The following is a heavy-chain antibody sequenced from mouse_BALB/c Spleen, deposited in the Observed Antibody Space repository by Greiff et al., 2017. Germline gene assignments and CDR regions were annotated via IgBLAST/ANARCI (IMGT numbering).Heavy chain of an antibody. D-gene: IGHD3-3*01. J-gene: IGHJ2*01. CDR2: ISSGSSTI. V-gene: IGHV5-17*02. CDR3: ARRGTRGYFDY. Sequence: EVKLEESGGGLVQPGGSRKLSCAASGFTFSSFGMHWVRQAPEKGLEWVAYISSGSSTIYYADTVKGRFTISRDNPKNTLFLQMTSLRSEDTAMYYCARRGTRGYFDYWGQGTTLTVSS. CDR1: GFTFSSFG.